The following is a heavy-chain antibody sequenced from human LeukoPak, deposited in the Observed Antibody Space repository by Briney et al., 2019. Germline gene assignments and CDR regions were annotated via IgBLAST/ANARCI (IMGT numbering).Heavy chain of an antibody. D-gene: IGHD2-2*01. CDR3: ARDGTSTDDY. J-gene: IGHJ4*02. Sequence: ASVKVSCKTSGYTFSNSGISWVRQAPGQGLEWMGWISGNNDNPNYGQKFQGRFTVTTDSSTSTAYTELRNLRSDDTAVYYCARDGTSTDDYWGQGTLVTVSS. CDR2: ISGNNDNP. CDR1: GYTFSNSG. V-gene: IGHV1-18*01.